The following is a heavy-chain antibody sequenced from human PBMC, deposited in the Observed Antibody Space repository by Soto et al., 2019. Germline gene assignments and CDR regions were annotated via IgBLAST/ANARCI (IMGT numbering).Heavy chain of an antibody. CDR2: ISSSSSYI. CDR3: ARGVQFSITMVRGVPYYYYMDV. V-gene: IGHV3-21*01. Sequence: EVQLVESGGGLVKPGGSLRLSCAASGFTFSSYSMNWVRQAPGKGLEWVSSISSSSSYIYYADSVKGRFTISRDNAKNSLYLQMNSLRAEDTAVYYCARGVQFSITMVRGVPYYYYMDVWGKGTTVTVSS. D-gene: IGHD3-10*01. CDR1: GFTFSSYS. J-gene: IGHJ6*03.